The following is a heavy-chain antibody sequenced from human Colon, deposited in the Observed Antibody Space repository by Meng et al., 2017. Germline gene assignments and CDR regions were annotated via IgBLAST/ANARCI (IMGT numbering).Heavy chain of an antibody. CDR1: GGSSCAYY. CDR2: IEHRGST. V-gene: IGHV4-34*01. Sequence: SLCLSCGFYGGSSCAYYWSWVRQTPGEGIEWIGEIEHRGSTNYKPSLTGLVTISGDTSKSQFSLRLSSVTAADTAVYYCAIDRLIVVITGYYHYHGMDVWGQGTTVTVSS. J-gene: IGHJ6*02. CDR3: AIDRLIVVITGYYHYHGMDV. D-gene: IGHD3-22*01.